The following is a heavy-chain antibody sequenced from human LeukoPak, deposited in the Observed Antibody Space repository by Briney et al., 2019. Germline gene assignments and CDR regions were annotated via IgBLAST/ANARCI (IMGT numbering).Heavy chain of an antibody. CDR1: GFTFSSYS. Sequence: PGGSLRLSCAASGFTFSSYSMNWVRQAPGKGLEWVSSISSSGSTIYYADSVKGRFTISRDNAKNSLYLQMNSLRAEDTAVYYCAREWGFLESYFDYWGQGTLVTVSS. D-gene: IGHD3-3*01. CDR3: AREWGFLESYFDY. CDR2: ISSSGSTI. J-gene: IGHJ4*02. V-gene: IGHV3-21*04.